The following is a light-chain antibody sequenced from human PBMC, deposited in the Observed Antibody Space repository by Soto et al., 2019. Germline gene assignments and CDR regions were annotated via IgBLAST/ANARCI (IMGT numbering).Light chain of an antibody. V-gene: IGKV3-15*01. J-gene: IGKJ1*01. Sequence: EIVMTQSPATLSVSPGDRATLSCRASQSVASNLAWYQQKPGQGPRLLNYGASTRATGVPARFSGSGSGTDFTLTISSLPYEDFAVYYCQQYTNWPPWTFGQGTKVEIK. CDR3: QQYTNWPPWT. CDR2: GAS. CDR1: QSVASN.